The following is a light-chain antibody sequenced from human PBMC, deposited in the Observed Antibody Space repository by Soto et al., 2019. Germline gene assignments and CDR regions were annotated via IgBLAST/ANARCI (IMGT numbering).Light chain of an antibody. V-gene: IGKV1-5*01. CDR1: QNVNKW. CDR3: QQYNSYSPWT. CDR2: DAS. J-gene: IGKJ1*01. Sequence: DIQMTQSPSTLSASVGDRVTITCRASQNVNKWLAWFQQKPGKVPKLLIFDASTLQTGVPSRFGGGGSGTEFTLTIRGLQPDDFATYYCQQYNSYSPWTFGQGTKVEI.